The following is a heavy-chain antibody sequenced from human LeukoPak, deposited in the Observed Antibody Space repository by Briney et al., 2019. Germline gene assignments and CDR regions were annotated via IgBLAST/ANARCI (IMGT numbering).Heavy chain of an antibody. CDR1: GGTFSSYA. J-gene: IGHJ3*02. V-gene: IGHV1-69*13. Sequence: ASVKVSCKASGGTFSSYAISWVRQAPGHGLEWMGGIIPIFGTANYAQKFQGRVTITADESTSTAYMELSSLRSEDTAVYYCAREEAYDAFDIWGQGTMVTVSS. CDR3: AREEAYDAFDI. CDR2: IIPIFGTA.